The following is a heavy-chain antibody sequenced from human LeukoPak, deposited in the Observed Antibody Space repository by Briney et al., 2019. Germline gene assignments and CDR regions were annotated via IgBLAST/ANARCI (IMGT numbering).Heavy chain of an antibody. V-gene: IGHV3-9*01. Sequence: GGSLRLSCAASGFTFDDYAMHWVRQAPGKGLEWVSGISWNSGSIGYADSVKGRFTISRDNSQNTLDLQMNSLRTEDTAVYYCTKGLWAGVSAARDWGQGALVTVSS. CDR3: TKGLWAGVSAARD. J-gene: IGHJ4*02. D-gene: IGHD2-8*01. CDR1: GFTFDDYA. CDR2: ISWNSGSI.